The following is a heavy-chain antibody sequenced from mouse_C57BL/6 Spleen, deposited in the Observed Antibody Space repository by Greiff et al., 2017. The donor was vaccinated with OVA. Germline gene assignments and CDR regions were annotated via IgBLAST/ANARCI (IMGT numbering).Heavy chain of an antibody. Sequence: QVQLQQSGPGLVQPSQSLYISCTVSGFSLTSYGVHWVRQSPGKGLEWLGVIWSGGSTDYNAAFISRLSISKDNSKSQVFFKMNSLQADDTAIYYCASHYDYDWAPFAYWGQGTLVTVSA. D-gene: IGHD2-4*01. CDR1: GFSLTSYG. J-gene: IGHJ3*01. V-gene: IGHV2-2*01. CDR2: IWSGGST. CDR3: ASHYDYDWAPFAY.